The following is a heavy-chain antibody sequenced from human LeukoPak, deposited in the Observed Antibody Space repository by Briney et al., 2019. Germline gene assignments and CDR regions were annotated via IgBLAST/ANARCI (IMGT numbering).Heavy chain of an antibody. J-gene: IGHJ4*02. Sequence: GGSLRLSCAASGFTFSSYAMSWVRQAPGKGLEWVSGISGSGDNTYYADSVKGRFTISRDNSENTLYVQVNSLGTEDTAAYYCAKGSYYDSSGSFYFDYWGQGTLVTVSS. CDR2: ISGSGDNT. V-gene: IGHV3-23*01. D-gene: IGHD3-22*01. CDR3: AKGSYYDSSGSFYFDY. CDR1: GFTFSSYA.